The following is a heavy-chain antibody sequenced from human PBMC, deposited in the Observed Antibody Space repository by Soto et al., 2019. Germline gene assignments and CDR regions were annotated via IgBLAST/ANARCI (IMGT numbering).Heavy chain of an antibody. J-gene: IGHJ6*03. D-gene: IGHD6-13*01. Sequence: GGSLRLSCAASGFTFSSYGMHWVRQAPGKGLEWVAVISYDGSNKYYADSVKGRFTISRDNSKNTLYLQMNSLRAEDTAVYYCAKDLRIAAAGTVYYYYYMDVWGKGTTVTVSS. CDR1: GFTFSSYG. CDR3: AKDLRIAAAGTVYYYYYMDV. V-gene: IGHV3-30*18. CDR2: ISYDGSNK.